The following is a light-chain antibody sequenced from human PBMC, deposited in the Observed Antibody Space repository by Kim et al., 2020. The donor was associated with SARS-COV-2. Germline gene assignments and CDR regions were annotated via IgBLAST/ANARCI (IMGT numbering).Light chain of an antibody. CDR2: AAS. Sequence: AIRITQSPSSLSASTGDRVTITCRASQGISSYLAWYQQKPGKAPKLLIYAASTLQSGVPSRFSGSESGTDFTLTISCLQSEDFATYYWQQYYSYPRTFGQGTKVDIK. V-gene: IGKV1-8*01. CDR1: QGISSY. CDR3: QQYYSYPRT. J-gene: IGKJ1*01.